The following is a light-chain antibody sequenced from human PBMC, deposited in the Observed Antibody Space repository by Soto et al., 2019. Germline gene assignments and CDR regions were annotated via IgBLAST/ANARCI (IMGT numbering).Light chain of an antibody. CDR2: EVS. CDR3: SSYTYTTVVV. J-gene: IGLJ2*01. CDR1: SSDVGGYNY. Sequence: QSALTQPASVSGSPGQSITISCTATSSDVGGYNYVSWYQQHPGKAPKLMIYEVSNRPSGVSDRFSGSKSGNTASLTISGLQAEDEADYYCSSYTYTTVVVFGGGTKLTVL. V-gene: IGLV2-14*01.